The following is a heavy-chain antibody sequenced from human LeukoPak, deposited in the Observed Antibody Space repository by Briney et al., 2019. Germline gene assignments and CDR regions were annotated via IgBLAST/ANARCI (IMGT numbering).Heavy chain of an antibody. CDR3: ARVGYSSGWYRGPYFDY. CDR1: GGSFSGYY. Sequence: KASETLSLTCAVYGGSFSGYYWSWIRQPPGKGLEWIGEINHSGSTSYNPSLKSRVTISVDTSKNQFSLKLSSVTAADTAVYYCARVGYSSGWYRGPYFDYWGQGTLVTVSS. V-gene: IGHV4-34*01. D-gene: IGHD6-19*01. CDR2: INHSGST. J-gene: IGHJ4*02.